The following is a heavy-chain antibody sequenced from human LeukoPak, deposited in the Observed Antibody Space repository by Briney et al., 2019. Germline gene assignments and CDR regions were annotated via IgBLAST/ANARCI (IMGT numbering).Heavy chain of an antibody. CDR2: ISGSGISR. Sequence: GGSLRLSCAASGFTFSSFAMNWVRQAPGKGLEWVSGISGSGISRGYADSVKGRFTISRDNSKNTVLLQMDSLRAGDTAIYYCAKRSGVYSDNSGVFDYWGQGSLVTVSS. CDR3: AKRSGVYSDNSGVFDY. J-gene: IGHJ4*02. CDR1: GFTFSSFA. D-gene: IGHD4-11*01. V-gene: IGHV3-23*01.